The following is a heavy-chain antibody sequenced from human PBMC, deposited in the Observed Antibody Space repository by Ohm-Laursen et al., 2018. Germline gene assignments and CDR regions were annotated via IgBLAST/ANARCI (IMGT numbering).Heavy chain of an antibody. CDR1: GFPFTNYY. CDR3: ARDLVPNHYNRDV. V-gene: IGHV3-11*01. J-gene: IGHJ6*03. Sequence: SLRLSCAASGFPFTNYYMSWIRQAPGKGLEWLSYMSGSGDNIYYTDSVKGRFTISRDNAKSSLYLQLDSLRAEDTAVYYCARDLVPNHYNRDVWGQGTTVTVSS. D-gene: IGHD1-14*01. CDR2: MSGSGDNI.